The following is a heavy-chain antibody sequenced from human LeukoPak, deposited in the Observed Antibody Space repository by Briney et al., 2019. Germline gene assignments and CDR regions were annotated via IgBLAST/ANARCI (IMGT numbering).Heavy chain of an antibody. J-gene: IGHJ4*02. V-gene: IGHV3-23*01. CDR1: GFTFSNYA. D-gene: IGHD6-13*01. CDR3: AKGDRNSAAAGTGFDY. Sequence: GGSLRLSCTASGFTFSNYAMSWVRQAPGKGLEWVSVISGRGGSTYYADSVKGRFTISRDDSKNTLYVQMNSLRGEDTALCFCAKGDRNSAAAGTGFDYWGQGTRVTVSS. CDR2: ISGRGGST.